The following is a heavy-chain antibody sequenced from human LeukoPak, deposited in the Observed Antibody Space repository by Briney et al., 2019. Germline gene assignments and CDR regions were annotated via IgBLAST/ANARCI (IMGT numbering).Heavy chain of an antibody. CDR3: ASLYSGSSRYYFDY. J-gene: IGHJ4*02. Sequence: GASVKVSCKASGYTFTSYGISWVRQAPGQGLEWMGWISAYNGNTNYAQKLQGRVTMTTDTSTSTAYMELSSLRSEDTAVYYCASLYSGSSRYYFDYWGQGTLVTVSS. V-gene: IGHV1-18*01. CDR1: GYTFTSYG. CDR2: ISAYNGNT. D-gene: IGHD1-26*01.